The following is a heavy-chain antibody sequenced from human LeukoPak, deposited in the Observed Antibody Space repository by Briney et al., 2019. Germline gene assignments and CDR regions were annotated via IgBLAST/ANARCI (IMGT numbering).Heavy chain of an antibody. CDR3: ARTGDLYSNSNPPFDY. J-gene: IGHJ4*02. V-gene: IGHV1-18*01. CDR1: GYTFTSHG. CDR2: ISAYNGNT. Sequence: ASVKVSCKASGYTFTSHGISWVRQAPGQGLEWMGWISAYNGNTNYAQKLQGRVTMTTDTSTSTAYMELRSLRSDDTAVYYCARTGDLYSNSNPPFDYWGQGTLVTVSS. D-gene: IGHD4-11*01.